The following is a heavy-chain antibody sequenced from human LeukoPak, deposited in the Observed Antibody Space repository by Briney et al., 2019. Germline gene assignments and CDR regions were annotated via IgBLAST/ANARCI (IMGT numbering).Heavy chain of an antibody. CDR1: GYSISSGYN. CDR3: ARQMTGRDPGKYYFDY. J-gene: IGHJ4*02. Sequence: SETLSLTCTVSGYSISSGYNWGWIRQPPGKGLEYIGSFPHSGNTYYDPSLKSRVTISVDTSKNQFSLKLSSVTAADTAVYYCARQMTGRDPGKYYFDYWGQGTLVTVSS. CDR2: FPHSGNT. D-gene: IGHD2-21*01. V-gene: IGHV4-38-2*02.